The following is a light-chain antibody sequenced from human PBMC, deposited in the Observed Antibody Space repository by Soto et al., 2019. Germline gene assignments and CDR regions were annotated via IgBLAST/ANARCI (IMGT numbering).Light chain of an antibody. Sequence: QSALTQPRSVSGSPGQSVTISCTGTSSDVGGYNYVSWYQQHPGKAPKLMIYDVTKRPSGVPDRFSGSKSGNTASLTISGLQAEDEADYFCCSYAGSSTFVVFGGGTKVTV. J-gene: IGLJ2*01. CDR1: SSDVGGYNY. CDR3: CSYAGSSTFVV. V-gene: IGLV2-11*01. CDR2: DVT.